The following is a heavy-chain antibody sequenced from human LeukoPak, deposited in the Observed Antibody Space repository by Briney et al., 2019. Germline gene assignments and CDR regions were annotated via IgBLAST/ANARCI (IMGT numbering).Heavy chain of an antibody. J-gene: IGHJ6*02. CDR3: ARDIRWCSGGSCYSKRQLYGMDV. D-gene: IGHD2-15*01. Sequence: PSETLSLTCTVSGGSISSGGYYWSWIRQHPGKGLEWIGYIYYSGSTYYNPSLKSRVTISVDTSKNQFSLKLSSVTAADTAVYYCARDIRWCSGGSCYSKRQLYGMDVRGQGTTVTVSS. CDR2: IYYSGST. V-gene: IGHV4-31*03. CDR1: GGSISSGGYY.